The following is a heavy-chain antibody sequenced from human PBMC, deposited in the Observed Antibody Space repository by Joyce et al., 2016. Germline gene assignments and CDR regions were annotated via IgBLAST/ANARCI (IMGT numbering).Heavy chain of an antibody. CDR3: ARTSRLRIAPSPTRAGDAYYYAMDI. V-gene: IGHV2-70*01. CDR2: IDWDDAK. J-gene: IGHJ6*02. CDR1: GFSLRTSGMC. Sequence: QVTLRESGPALVRPTQTLTLTCTFSGFSLRTSGMCVSWCRQSQGKALEWLALIDWDDAKFDNSALKTMLTISKDTSKNQVVLTMTNMDPVDTATFYCARTSRLRIAPSPTRAGDAYYYAMDIWGQGTTVSVSS. D-gene: IGHD2-21*01.